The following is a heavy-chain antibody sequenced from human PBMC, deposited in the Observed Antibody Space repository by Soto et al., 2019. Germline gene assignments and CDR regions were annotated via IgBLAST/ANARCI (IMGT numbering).Heavy chain of an antibody. CDR2: ISGGGGNT. D-gene: IGHD3-10*01. CDR1: GFIFSSYA. J-gene: IGHJ4*02. CDR3: ANCLYASGSYWEFGY. Sequence: GGSLRLSCAASGFIFSSYAMSWVRQAPGKGLEWVSTISGGGGNTYYADSVKGRFTISRDNSKNTLYLQMNSLRAEDTAVYYCANCLYASGSYWEFGYWGQGTLVTVSS. V-gene: IGHV3-23*01.